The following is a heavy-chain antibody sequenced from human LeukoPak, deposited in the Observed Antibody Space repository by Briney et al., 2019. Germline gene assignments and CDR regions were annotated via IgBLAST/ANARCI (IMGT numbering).Heavy chain of an antibody. V-gene: IGHV4-38-2*02. J-gene: IGHJ4*02. D-gene: IGHD6-19*01. CDR2: IYHSGNT. Sequence: PSETLSLTCTVSGYSISSGYYWGWIRQPPGKGLEWIANIYHSGNTYYNPSLKSRVTISVDTSRNQFSLKLSCVTAADTAVYYCARQRSSGWYRGASAVYWGQGTLVTVSS. CDR1: GYSISSGYY. CDR3: ARQRSSGWYRGASAVY.